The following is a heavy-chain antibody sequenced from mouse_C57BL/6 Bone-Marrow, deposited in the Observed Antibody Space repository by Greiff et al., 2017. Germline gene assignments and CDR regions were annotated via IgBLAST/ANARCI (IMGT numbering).Heavy chain of an antibody. CDR2: INPSTGGT. CDR3: VGWLLRRAWVAY. Sequence: VQLQQSGPELVKPGASVKISCKASGYSFTGYYMNWVKQSPEKSLEWIGEINPSTGGTTYNQKFKAKATLTVDKSSSTAYMQLKSLTSEDSAVYYGVGWLLRRAWVAYWGQGTLVTVSA. D-gene: IGHD2-3*01. CDR1: GYSFTGYY. J-gene: IGHJ3*01. V-gene: IGHV1-42*01.